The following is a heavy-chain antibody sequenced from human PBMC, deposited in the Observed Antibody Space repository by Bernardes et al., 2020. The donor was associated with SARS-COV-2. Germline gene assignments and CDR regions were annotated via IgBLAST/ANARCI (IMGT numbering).Heavy chain of an antibody. CDR1: GYSFTKFS. D-gene: IGHD3-10*01. CDR3: ARRRGLGLLDY. J-gene: IGHJ4*02. Sequence: ASVKVSCRASGYSFTKFSLHWVRQAPGQRLEWVGPINAGDDYTKYSQNFQGRVTFTRDTSANTAYMELSSLRFEDTAMYYCARRRGLGLLDYWGQGTLVTVSS. CDR2: INAGDDYT. V-gene: IGHV1-3*01.